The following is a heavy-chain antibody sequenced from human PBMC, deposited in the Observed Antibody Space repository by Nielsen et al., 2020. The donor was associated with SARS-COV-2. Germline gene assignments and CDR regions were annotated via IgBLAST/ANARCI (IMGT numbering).Heavy chain of an antibody. CDR2: ITWNGDST. Sequence: GESLKISCAASGFTFGDYALSWVRQVPGKGLEWVSRITWNGDSTGYADSVKGRFTISRDNAKNSLFLQMNSLRAEDTAIYYCARDRDVDYFDSWGQGTLVTVSS. CDR3: ARDRDVDYFDS. CDR1: GFTFGDYA. V-gene: IGHV3-20*04. J-gene: IGHJ4*02.